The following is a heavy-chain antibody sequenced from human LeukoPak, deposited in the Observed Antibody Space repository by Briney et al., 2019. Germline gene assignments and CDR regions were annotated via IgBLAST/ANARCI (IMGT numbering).Heavy chain of an antibody. Sequence: GGSLRLSCAASGFTVSSNYMSWVRQAPGKGLEWVSVIYSGGSTYYADSVKGRFTISRDNSKNTLYLQMNSLRAEDTAVYYCAKQSGSYKLLDYWGQGTLVTVSS. CDR1: GFTVSSNY. V-gene: IGHV3-66*04. D-gene: IGHD1-26*01. CDR2: IYSGGST. J-gene: IGHJ4*02. CDR3: AKQSGSYKLLDY.